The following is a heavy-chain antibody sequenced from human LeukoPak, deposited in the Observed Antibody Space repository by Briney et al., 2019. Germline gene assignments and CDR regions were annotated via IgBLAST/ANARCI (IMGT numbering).Heavy chain of an antibody. CDR3: ARTDGYSAFDI. CDR1: GGSISSSNW. D-gene: IGHD5-24*01. Sequence: SETLSLTCAVSGGSISSSNWWSWVRQPPGKGLEWIGEIYHSGSTNYNPSLKSRVTIPVDKSKNQFSLKLSSVTAADTAVYYCARTDGYSAFDIWGQGTMVTVSS. CDR2: IYHSGST. V-gene: IGHV4-4*02. J-gene: IGHJ3*02.